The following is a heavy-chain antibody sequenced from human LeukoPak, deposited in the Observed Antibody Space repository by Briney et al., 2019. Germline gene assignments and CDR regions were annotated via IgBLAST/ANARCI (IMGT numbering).Heavy chain of an antibody. CDR2: IYSGGST. J-gene: IGHJ6*03. CDR3: AREGVNEGLSPRYNWNHEAYYYYYMDV. D-gene: IGHD1-20*01. Sequence: GGSLRLSCAASGFTVSSNYMSWVRQAPGKGLEWVSVIYSGGSTYYADSVKGRFTISRDNSKNTLYLQMNSLRAEDTAVYYCAREGVNEGLSPRYNWNHEAYYYYYMDVWGKGTTVTVSS. V-gene: IGHV3-53*01. CDR1: GFTVSSNY.